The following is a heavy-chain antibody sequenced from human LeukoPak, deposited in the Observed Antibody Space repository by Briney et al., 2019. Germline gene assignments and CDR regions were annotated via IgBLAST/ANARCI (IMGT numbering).Heavy chain of an antibody. J-gene: IGHJ4*02. CDR1: GFSFSGDA. V-gene: IGHV3-33*01. CDR3: AGAAGLGNYLIDY. Sequence: GGSLRLSCAASGFSFSGDAIHWVRQAPGKGLEWVALIWSDGSQTKYAGSVKGRFTVSRDNSKDTAFLQMSGLTVEDTAVYYCAGAAGLGNYLIDYWGQGTLVTVSS. D-gene: IGHD3-16*01. CDR2: IWSDGSQT.